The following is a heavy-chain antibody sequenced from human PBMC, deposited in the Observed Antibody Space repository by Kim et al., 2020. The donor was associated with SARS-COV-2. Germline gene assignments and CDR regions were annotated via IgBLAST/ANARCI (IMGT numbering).Heavy chain of an antibody. J-gene: IGHJ6*02. D-gene: IGHD3-3*01. V-gene: IGHV1-69*04. CDR2: IIPILGIA. CDR1: GGTFSSYA. CDR3: ARDFITIFGVVTPLIDYYGMDV. Sequence: SVKVSCKASGGTFSSYAISWVRQAPGQGLEWMGRIIPILGIANYAQKFQGRVTITADKSTSTAYMELSSLRSEDTAVYYCARDFITIFGVVTPLIDYYGMDVWGQGTTVTVSS.